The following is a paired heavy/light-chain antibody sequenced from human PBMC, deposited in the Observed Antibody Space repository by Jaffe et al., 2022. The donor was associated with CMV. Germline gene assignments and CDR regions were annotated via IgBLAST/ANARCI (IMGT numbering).Light chain of an antibody. J-gene: IGKJ2*01. Sequence: DIQMTQSPSSLSASVGDRVTITCQASQDISNYLNWYQQKPGKAPKLLIYDASNLETGVPSRFSGSGSGTDFTFTISSLQPEDIATYYCQQYDNLPVTFGQGTKLEIK. CDR1: QDISNY. CDR3: QQYDNLPVT. CDR2: DAS. V-gene: IGKV1-33*01.
Heavy chain of an antibody. D-gene: IGHD3-10*01. CDR1: GYTFTSYY. V-gene: IGHV1-46*01. CDR3: AIRGVARGNRQAGYYYYMDV. J-gene: IGHJ6*03. CDR2: INPSGGST. Sequence: QVQLVQSGAEVKKPGASVKVSCKASGYTFTSYYMHWVRQAPGQGLEWMGIINPSGGSTSYAQKFQGRVTMTRDTSTSTVYMELSSLRSEDTAVYYCAIRGVARGNRQAGYYYYMDVWGKGTTVTVSS.